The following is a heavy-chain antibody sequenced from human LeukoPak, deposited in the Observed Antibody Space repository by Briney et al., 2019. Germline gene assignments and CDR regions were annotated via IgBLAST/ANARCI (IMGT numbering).Heavy chain of an antibody. J-gene: IGHJ4*02. D-gene: IGHD3-10*01. V-gene: IGHV3-23*01. CDR2: ISGSGGAT. CDR3: AKSSSYYYASGSV. CDR1: GFTFSSYE. Sequence: GGSLRLSCAASGFTFSSYEMNWVRQAPGKGLEWVSAISGSGGATYYAHSVKGRFTISRDNSKNTLYLQVNSLRVEDTAVYFCAKSSSYYYASGSVWGQGTLVTVSP.